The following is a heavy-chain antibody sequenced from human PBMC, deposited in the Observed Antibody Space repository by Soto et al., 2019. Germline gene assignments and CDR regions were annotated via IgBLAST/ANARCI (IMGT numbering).Heavy chain of an antibody. CDR2: IIPILGIA. J-gene: IGHJ6*02. Sequence: QVQLVQSGAEVKKPGSSVKVSCKASGGTFSSYTISWVRQAPGQGLEWMGRIIPILGIANYAQKFQGRVTITADKSTSTAYMELSSLRSEDTAVYYCARVPAGYSSGWYTGSNGMDVWGQGTTVTVSS. CDR3: ARVPAGYSSGWYTGSNGMDV. D-gene: IGHD6-19*01. CDR1: GGTFSSYT. V-gene: IGHV1-69*02.